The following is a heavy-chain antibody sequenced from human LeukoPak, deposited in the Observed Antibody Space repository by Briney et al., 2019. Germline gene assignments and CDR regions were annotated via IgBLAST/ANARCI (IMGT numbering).Heavy chain of an antibody. Sequence: GGSLRLSCAASGFTSSSYGMSWVRQAPGKGLEWVSAISGSGGSTYYADSVKGRFTISRDNSKNTLYLQMNSLRAEDTAVYYCAKDSQYSGSYIFDYWGQGTLVTVSS. CDR3: AKDSQYSGSYIFDY. V-gene: IGHV3-23*01. J-gene: IGHJ4*02. CDR1: GFTSSSYG. D-gene: IGHD1-26*01. CDR2: ISGSGGST.